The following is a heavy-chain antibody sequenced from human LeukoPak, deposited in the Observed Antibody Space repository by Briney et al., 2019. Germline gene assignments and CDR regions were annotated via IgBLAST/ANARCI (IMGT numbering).Heavy chain of an antibody. CDR3: AKAGTDGLTHNNYFMDV. D-gene: IGHD5-24*01. CDR1: GFTFCNFA. CDR2: INSDGDGT. J-gene: IGHJ6*03. Sequence: PGGSLRLSCAASGFTFCNFAMRWVRQGPGKGLEWVSAINSDGDGTYYADSVKGRFIITRDNSENTVYLQMNNLRAEDTALYFCAKAGTDGLTHNNYFMDVGGKGPTVTVSS. V-gene: IGHV3-23*01.